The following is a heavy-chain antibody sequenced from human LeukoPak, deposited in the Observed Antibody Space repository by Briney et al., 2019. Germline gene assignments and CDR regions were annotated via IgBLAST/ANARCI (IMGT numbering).Heavy chain of an antibody. CDR2: IIPIFGTA. CDR1: GGTFSSYA. J-gene: IGHJ5*02. V-gene: IGHV1-69*05. CDR3: ARVRYCTNGVCGGFDP. Sequence: SVKVSCKASGGTFSSYAISWVRQVPGQGLEWMGGIIPIFGTANYAQKFQGRVTITTDESTSTAYMELSSLRSEDTAVYYCARVRYCTNGVCGGFDPWGQGTLVTVSS. D-gene: IGHD2-8*01.